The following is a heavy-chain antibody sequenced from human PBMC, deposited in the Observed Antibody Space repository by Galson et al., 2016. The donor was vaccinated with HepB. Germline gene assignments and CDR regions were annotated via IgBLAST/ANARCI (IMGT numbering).Heavy chain of an antibody. Sequence: QSGAEVKKPGESLKISCKVYGYTFTSYWIGWVRQMPGTGLEWRGIIYPGDSNTNYSPSFKGQVTLSADKSISTTYLQWSSLKASDTAIYYCARPQAPRYSGSYDGMDVWGQGTTVTVSS. CDR2: IYPGDSNT. CDR3: ARPQAPRYSGSYDGMDV. D-gene: IGHD1-26*01. CDR1: GYTFTSYW. J-gene: IGHJ6*02. V-gene: IGHV5-51*01.